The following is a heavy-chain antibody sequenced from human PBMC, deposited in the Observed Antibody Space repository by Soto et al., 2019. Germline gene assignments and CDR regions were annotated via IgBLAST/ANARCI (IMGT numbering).Heavy chain of an antibody. J-gene: IGHJ4*02. CDR2: IWYDGSNK. V-gene: IGHV3-33*06. Sequence: QVQLVESGGGVVQPGRSLRLSCAASAFTFSSYAMHWVRQAPGKGLEWVAVIWYDGSNKYYADSVKGRFTISRDNSKNTLYLQMESLRAEDTAVYYCAKDRGGYFDYWGQGTLVTVSS. CDR1: AFTFSSYA. CDR3: AKDRGGYFDY. D-gene: IGHD3-16*01.